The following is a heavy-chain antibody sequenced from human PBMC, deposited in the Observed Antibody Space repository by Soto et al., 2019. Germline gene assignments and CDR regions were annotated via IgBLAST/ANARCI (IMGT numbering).Heavy chain of an antibody. CDR1: GYTFAAYY. J-gene: IGHJ4*02. D-gene: IGHD4-17*01. V-gene: IGHV1-2*02. Sequence: QVQLVQSGAEVKKPGASVKVSCKTSGYTFAAYYIHWIRQAPGQGLVWMGWINPTSGSTVYAQNFQDRVTMTRDTSISTAYMELRRLNSDDTAVYYCASDPDYGDYWGYFFDSWGQGTPVTVSS. CDR2: INPTSGST. CDR3: ASDPDYGDYWGYFFDS.